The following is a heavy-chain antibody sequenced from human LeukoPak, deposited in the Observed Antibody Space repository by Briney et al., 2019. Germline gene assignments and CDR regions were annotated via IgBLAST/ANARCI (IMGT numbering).Heavy chain of an antibody. V-gene: IGHV1-69*13. CDR3: ARALREDIVVVPAAPPYYYGMDV. Sequence: ASVKLSCKASGGTFSSYAISWVRQAPGQGLEWMGGINHIFGTANYAQKFQGRVTITADESTSTAYMELSSLRSEDTAVYYCARALREDIVVVPAAPPYYYGMDVWGKGTTVTVSS. CDR1: GGTFSSYA. J-gene: IGHJ6*04. CDR2: INHIFGTA. D-gene: IGHD2-2*01.